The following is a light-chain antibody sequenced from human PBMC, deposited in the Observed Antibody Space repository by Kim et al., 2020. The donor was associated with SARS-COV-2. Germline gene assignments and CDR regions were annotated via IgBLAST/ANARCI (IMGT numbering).Light chain of an antibody. V-gene: IGLV1-44*01. J-gene: IGLJ3*02. CDR2: SID. CDR3: GTWDDSLNGWV. CDR1: SSNVGSNT. Sequence: GQSVTIPSSGGSSNVGSNTENWYQQVAGTAPKPLIYSIDYRPSGVPDRFSGSKSGTSVSLVIRGLQSGDEGDYYCGTWDDSLNGWVFGGGTQLTVL.